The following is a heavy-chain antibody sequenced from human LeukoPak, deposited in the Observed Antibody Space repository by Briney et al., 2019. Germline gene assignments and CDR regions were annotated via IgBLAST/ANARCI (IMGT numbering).Heavy chain of an antibody. Sequence: PSQTLSLTCTVSAGSISSGGYYWTWIRQHPGEGLEWIGYIHYSGNTYYNPSLKSRVTISVDTSKNQFALNLSSVTAADTAVYCCARDLIDGYNRVAFDIWGQGTVVTVSS. CDR1: AGSISSGGYY. V-gene: IGHV4-31*03. CDR2: IHYSGNT. CDR3: ARDLIDGYNRVAFDI. D-gene: IGHD5-24*01. J-gene: IGHJ3*02.